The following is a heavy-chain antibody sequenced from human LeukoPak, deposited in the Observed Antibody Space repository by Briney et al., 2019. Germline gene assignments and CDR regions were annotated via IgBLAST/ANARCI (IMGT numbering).Heavy chain of an antibody. CDR1: GYTFTSYG. J-gene: IGHJ6*02. V-gene: IGHV1-18*01. D-gene: IGHD3-9*01. CDR3: ARGTYYDILTGYYYYGMDV. CDR2: ISAYNGNT. Sequence: ASVTVSCKASGYTFTSYGISWVRQAPGQGLEWMGWISAYNGNTNYAQELQGRVTMTTDTSTSTAYMELRSLRSDDTAVYYCARGTYYDILTGYYYYGMDVWGQGTTVTVSS.